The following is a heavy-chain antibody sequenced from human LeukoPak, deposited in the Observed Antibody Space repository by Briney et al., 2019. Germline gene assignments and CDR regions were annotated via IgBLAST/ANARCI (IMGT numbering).Heavy chain of an antibody. J-gene: IGHJ6*03. D-gene: IGHD2-2*01. Sequence: SVKVSCKXSGGTFSSYAISWVRQAPGQGLERMGRIIPIFGTANYAQKFQGRVTITTDESTSTAYMELSSLRSEDTAVYYCARESKYQLLPNFYYYYYMDVWGKGTTVTVSS. V-gene: IGHV1-69*05. CDR1: GGTFSSYA. CDR3: ARESKYQLLPNFYYYYYMDV. CDR2: IIPIFGTA.